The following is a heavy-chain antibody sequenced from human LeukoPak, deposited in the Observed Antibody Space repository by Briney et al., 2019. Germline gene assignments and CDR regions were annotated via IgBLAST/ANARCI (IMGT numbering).Heavy chain of an antibody. J-gene: IGHJ4*02. Sequence: PGEPLTLSCAPSGFTHSNFGEHWAPPPPGEGVVWVGRIKSKTDGGTTDYAAPVKGRFTISRDDSKNTLYLQMSSVKTEDTAVYYCTTDRLYYGWGSLVYWGKGTLVTVCS. V-gene: IGHV3-15*05. CDR2: IKSKTDGGTT. CDR1: GFTHSNFG. D-gene: IGHD3-10*01. CDR3: TTDRLYYGWGSLVY.